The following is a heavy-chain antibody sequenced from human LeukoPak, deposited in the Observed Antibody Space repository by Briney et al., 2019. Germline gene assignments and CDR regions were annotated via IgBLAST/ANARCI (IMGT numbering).Heavy chain of an antibody. CDR3: ARDRDSGWVNYYYMDV. V-gene: IGHV3-21*01. J-gene: IGHJ6*03. Sequence: PGGSLRLSCAVSAFTFSSYSMNWVRQAPGKGLEWVSSISSTSSYIYYADSVKGRFTISRDNAKNSLYLQMNSLGAEDTAVYYCARDRDSGWVNYYYMDVWGKGTTVAVSS. CDR2: ISSTSSYI. D-gene: IGHD6-19*01. CDR1: AFTFSSYS.